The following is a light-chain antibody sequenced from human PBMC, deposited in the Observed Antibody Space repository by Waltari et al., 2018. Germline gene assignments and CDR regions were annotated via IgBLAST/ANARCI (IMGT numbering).Light chain of an antibody. J-gene: IGKJ1*01. V-gene: IGKV4-1*01. CDR1: QSILYSSKSKNY. CDR2: RAS. CDR3: QQYYNTPRT. Sequence: DIVMTQSPDSLAVSLGERATLNCKSSQSILYSSKSKNYLAWYQQKPGQPPKLLINRASIRESGVPDRFSGSGSGTDFTLTIGSLQAEDVAIYYCQQYYNTPRTFGQGTKVEIK.